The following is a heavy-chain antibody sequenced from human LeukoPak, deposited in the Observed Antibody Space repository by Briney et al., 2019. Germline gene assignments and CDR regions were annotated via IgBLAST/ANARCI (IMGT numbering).Heavy chain of an antibody. CDR3: ARAYNPHFDY. D-gene: IGHD1-1*01. V-gene: IGHV3-74*01. CDR2: IKSDGSST. Sequence: GGSLRLSCAASGFTFSSYWMHWVRQAPGKGLVCVSRIKSDGSSTSYADSVKGRFTISRDDAKNTLYLQMNSLRAEDTAVYYCARAYNPHFDYWGQGALVTVSS. J-gene: IGHJ4*02. CDR1: GFTFSSYW.